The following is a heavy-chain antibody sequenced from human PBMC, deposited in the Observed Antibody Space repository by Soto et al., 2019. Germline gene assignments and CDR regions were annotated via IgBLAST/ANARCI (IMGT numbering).Heavy chain of an antibody. D-gene: IGHD5-18*01. J-gene: IGHJ2*01. V-gene: IGHV3-30-3*01. CDR1: GFTFNNYA. CDR2: IPYAGSNK. Sequence: QVQLVESGGGVVQPGRSLRLSCAASGFTFNNYAMHWVRQAPGKGLEWGALIPYAGSNKYYADSVKCRFSISRDNSKNTVYLQMNSVRAEDTAVYYCARYPLWGTAMFLWYFDLWGRGTLVTVSS. CDR3: ARYPLWGTAMFLWYFDL.